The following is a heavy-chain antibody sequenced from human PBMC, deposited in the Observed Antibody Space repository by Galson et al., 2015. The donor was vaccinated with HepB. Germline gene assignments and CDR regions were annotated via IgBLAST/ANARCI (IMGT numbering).Heavy chain of an antibody. Sequence: SLRLSCAASGFTFSSYAMSWVRQAPGKGLEWVSAISGNGGSTYYADSVKGRFTISRDNSKNTLYLQMNSLRAEDTAVYYCAKDRPDGWLCDYWGQGTLVTVSS. CDR2: ISGNGGST. V-gene: IGHV3-23*01. D-gene: IGHD5-12*01. J-gene: IGHJ4*02. CDR1: GFTFSSYA. CDR3: AKDRPDGWLCDY.